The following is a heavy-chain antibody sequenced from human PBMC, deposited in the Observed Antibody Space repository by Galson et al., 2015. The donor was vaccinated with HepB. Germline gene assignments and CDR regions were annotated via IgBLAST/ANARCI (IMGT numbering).Heavy chain of an antibody. D-gene: IGHD2-21*02. CDR3: AKVTNCGGDCYPYFDY. CDR1: GFIFSTYS. Sequence: SLRLSCAASGFIFSTYSMNWVRQAPGEGLEWVSYISSSSSTIYYADSVKGRFTISRDNAKNSLYLQMNSLRAEDTAVYYCAKVTNCGGDCYPYFDYWGQGTLVTVSS. CDR2: ISSSSSTI. V-gene: IGHV3-48*04. J-gene: IGHJ4*02.